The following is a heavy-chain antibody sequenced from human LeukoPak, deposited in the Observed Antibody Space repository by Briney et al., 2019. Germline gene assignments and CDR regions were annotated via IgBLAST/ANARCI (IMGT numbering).Heavy chain of an antibody. V-gene: IGHV4-4*07. CDR3: ARGRPDGSGSYYKFDP. CDR1: GGSISSYY. D-gene: IGHD3-10*01. J-gene: IGHJ5*02. CDR2: IYTSGST. Sequence: PSETLSLTCTVSGGSISSYYWSWIRQPAGKGLEWIGRIYTSGSTNYNPSLKSRVTMSVDTSKNQFSLKLSSVAAADTAVYYCARGRPDGSGSYYKFDPWGQGTLVTVSS.